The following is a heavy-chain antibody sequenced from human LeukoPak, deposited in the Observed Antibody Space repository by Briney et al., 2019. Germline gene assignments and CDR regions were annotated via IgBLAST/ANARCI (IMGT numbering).Heavy chain of an antibody. CDR1: GFSLSTSGVG. Sequence: SGPTLVKPTQTLTLTCTFSGFSLSTSGVGVGWILQPPGKALEWLALVYWNDDKRYSPSLMSRLTITKDTSKNQVILTMTNMGPADTATYYCARTHYGYYPDYWGQGTLVTVSS. CDR3: ARTHYGYYPDY. V-gene: IGHV2-5*01. D-gene: IGHD3-10*01. J-gene: IGHJ4*02. CDR2: VYWNDDK.